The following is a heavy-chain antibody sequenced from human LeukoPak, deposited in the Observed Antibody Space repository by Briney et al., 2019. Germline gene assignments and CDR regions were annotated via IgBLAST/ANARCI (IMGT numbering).Heavy chain of an antibody. CDR2: ITSSSSYI. D-gene: IGHD1-26*01. Sequence: GGSLRLSCAASGFTFSSYSMNWVRQAPEKGLEWVSSITSSSSYIYYADSVKGRFTISRDNAKNSLYLQMNSLRAEDTAVYYCARDLVGATDDKRFDYWGQGTLVTVSS. V-gene: IGHV3-21*01. CDR3: ARDLVGATDDKRFDY. CDR1: GFTFSSYS. J-gene: IGHJ4*02.